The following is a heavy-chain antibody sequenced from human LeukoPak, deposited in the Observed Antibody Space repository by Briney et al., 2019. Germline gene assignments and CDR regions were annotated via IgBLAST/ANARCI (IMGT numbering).Heavy chain of an antibody. D-gene: IGHD5-12*01. V-gene: IGHV1-46*01. Sequence: ASVKVSCKASRYIFTSYYMHWVRQAPGQGLEWMGIINPSGGSTSYAQKFQGRVTMTRDTSTSTVYMDLSSLRSEDTAVYYCARDIVATIMKNWFDPWGQGTLVTVSS. CDR2: INPSGGST. CDR3: ARDIVATIMKNWFDP. CDR1: RYIFTSYY. J-gene: IGHJ5*02.